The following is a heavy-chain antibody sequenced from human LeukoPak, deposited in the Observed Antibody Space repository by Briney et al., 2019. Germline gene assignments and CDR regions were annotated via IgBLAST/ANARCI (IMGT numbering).Heavy chain of an antibody. J-gene: IGHJ4*01. V-gene: IGHV4-39*01. Sequence: SETLSLTCLVSGGSMGSAIYWWGWFRQPPGEGLAWIASISYNGITSYNPSLRSRVTISIDTSKKQLSLSLTSMTAADTAIYYCARLPSTDYSIDYWGHGTLVTVS. CDR2: ISYNGIT. D-gene: IGHD3-22*01. CDR3: ARLPSTDYSIDY. CDR1: GGSMGSAIYW.